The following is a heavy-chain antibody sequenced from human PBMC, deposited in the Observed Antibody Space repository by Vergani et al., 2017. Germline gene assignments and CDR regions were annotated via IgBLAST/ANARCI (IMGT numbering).Heavy chain of an antibody. CDR2: ISSSISTI. J-gene: IGHJ6*02. D-gene: IGHD6-19*01. V-gene: IGHV3-48*01. CDR1: GFTFSSYS. Sequence: EVQLVESGGGLVQPGGSLRLSCAASGFTFSSYSMNWVRQAPGKGLECVSYISSSISTIYYADSVKGRFPISRDNAKQSLYLQMNSLRAEDTAVYYCARGGPIAVARTRKKYYYGMDVWGQGTTVTVSS. CDR3: ARGGPIAVARTRKKYYYGMDV.